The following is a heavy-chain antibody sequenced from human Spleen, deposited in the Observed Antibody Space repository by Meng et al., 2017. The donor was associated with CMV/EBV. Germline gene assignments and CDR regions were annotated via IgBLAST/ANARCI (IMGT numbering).Heavy chain of an antibody. Sequence: GFTLDDYAMSWVRQVLGKGLEWVASHNWSGGRTSYADSVKGRFTISRDDAKSFLYLQMNSLRVEDTALYYCVRRRIVVLPAVDFDYWGQGTLVTVSS. CDR1: GFTLDDYA. V-gene: IGHV3-20*03. CDR3: VRRRIVVLPAVDFDY. D-gene: IGHD2-21*01. J-gene: IGHJ4*02. CDR2: HNWSGGRT.